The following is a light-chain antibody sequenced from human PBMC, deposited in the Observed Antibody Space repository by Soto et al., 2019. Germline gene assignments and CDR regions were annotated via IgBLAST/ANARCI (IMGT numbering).Light chain of an antibody. Sequence: ETVLTQSPGTLSLSPGERATLSCRASQSVSSSYLAWYQQRPGQAPRLLIYGASNRATGIPDRFSGSGSGTDFTLTISRLEPEDFAVYYCQQYGRSLWTFGQGTKVEIK. CDR3: QQYGRSLWT. CDR2: GAS. V-gene: IGKV3-20*01. CDR1: QSVSSSY. J-gene: IGKJ1*01.